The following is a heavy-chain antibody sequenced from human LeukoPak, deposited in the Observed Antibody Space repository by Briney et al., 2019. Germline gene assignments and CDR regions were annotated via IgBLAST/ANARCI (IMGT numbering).Heavy chain of an antibody. CDR3: AKDSAAPISITMVRGRWYFDY. CDR2: IRFDGSNR. J-gene: IGHJ4*02. CDR1: GFTFKNYG. D-gene: IGHD3-10*01. Sequence: GGSLRLSCAPSGFTFKNYGMHWVRQAPGKGLEGVTFIRFDGSNRYYADSVKGRFTISRDNSKNTLYLQMNSLRAEDTAVYYCAKDSAAPISITMVRGRWYFDYWGQGTLVTVSS. V-gene: IGHV3-30*02.